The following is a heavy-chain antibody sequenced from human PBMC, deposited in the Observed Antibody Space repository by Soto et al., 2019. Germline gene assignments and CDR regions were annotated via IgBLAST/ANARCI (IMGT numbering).Heavy chain of an antibody. CDR3: ARIGLYYDSSGYPHDGFDP. J-gene: IGHJ5*02. CDR1: GFSLSNARMG. Sequence: QVTLKESGPVLVKPTETLTLTCTVSGFSLSNARMGVRWIRQPPGKALEWLAHIFSNDEKSSSTSLKSRLTSSKDTSKSQVVLTMTNMDPVDTATYYCARIGLYYDSSGYPHDGFDPWGQGTLVTVSS. CDR2: IFSNDEK. D-gene: IGHD3-22*01. V-gene: IGHV2-26*01.